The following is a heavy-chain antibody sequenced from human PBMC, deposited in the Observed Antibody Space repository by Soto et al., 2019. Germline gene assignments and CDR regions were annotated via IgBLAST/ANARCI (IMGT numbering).Heavy chain of an antibody. J-gene: IGHJ6*02. Sequence: GASVKVSCKTSGYTFTNYAMHWVRQAPGQRLEWMGWINAGSGNTKYSQKFQGRVTITGDTSARTTYMDLSSLRSEVTSVYYCARCRGSSWYYGMDVWGQGTTVTVSS. V-gene: IGHV1-3*01. CDR2: INAGSGNT. D-gene: IGHD6-13*01. CDR3: ARCRGSSWYYGMDV. CDR1: GYTFTNYA.